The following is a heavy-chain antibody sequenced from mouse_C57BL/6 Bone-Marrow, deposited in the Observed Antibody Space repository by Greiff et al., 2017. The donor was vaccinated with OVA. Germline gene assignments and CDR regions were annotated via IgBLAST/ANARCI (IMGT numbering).Heavy chain of an antibody. J-gene: IGHJ2*01. Sequence: QVQLKQSGAELVRPGASVKLSCKASGYTFTDYYINWVKQRPGQGLEWIARIYPGSGNTYYNEKFKGKATLTAEKSSSTAYMQLSSLTSEDSAVYFCARRSSYFFGYWGHGTTLTVSS. CDR1: GYTFTDYY. CDR2: IYPGSGNT. V-gene: IGHV1-76*01. CDR3: ARRSSYFFGY. D-gene: IGHD1-1*01.